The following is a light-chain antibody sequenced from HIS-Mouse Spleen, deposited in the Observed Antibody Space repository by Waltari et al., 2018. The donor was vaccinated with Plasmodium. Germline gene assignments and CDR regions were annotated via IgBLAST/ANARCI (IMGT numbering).Light chain of an antibody. CDR1: ALPKKY. J-gene: IGLJ3*02. CDR2: EEG. V-gene: IGLV3-10*01. CDR3: YSADSSGNHRV. Sequence: SYELTQPPSVSVSPGQTARITCSGDALPKKYAYWYQQKSGQAPVLVNYEEGKRPPGFPWRYSRYISGTMATLTISGAQVEDEADYYCYSADSSGNHRVFGGGTKLTVL.